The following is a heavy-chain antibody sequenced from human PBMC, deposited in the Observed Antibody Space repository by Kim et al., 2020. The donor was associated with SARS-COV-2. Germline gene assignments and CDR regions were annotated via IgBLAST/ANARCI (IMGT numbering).Heavy chain of an antibody. V-gene: IGHV3-33*06. J-gene: IGHJ4*02. Sequence: YGDSVTGRFSNSRDNSENTLNLQMNSLRAEDTAVYDCAKRHDSAWHLGDYWGQGTLVTVSS. D-gene: IGHD6-19*01. CDR3: AKRHDSAWHLGDY.